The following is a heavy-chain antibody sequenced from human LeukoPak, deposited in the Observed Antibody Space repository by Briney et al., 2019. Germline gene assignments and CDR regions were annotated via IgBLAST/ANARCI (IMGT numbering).Heavy chain of an antibody. D-gene: IGHD3-10*01. J-gene: IGHJ4*02. CDR3: ARDSSGSYSYYFDY. CDR1: GVSVSSGSYY. Sequence: SETLSLTCTVSGVSVSSGSYYWSWIRQPPGKGLEWIGYIYYSGSTNYNPSLKSRVTISVDTSKNQFSLKLSSVTAADTAVYYCARDSSGSYSYYFDYWGQGTLVTVSS. CDR2: IYYSGST. V-gene: IGHV4-61*01.